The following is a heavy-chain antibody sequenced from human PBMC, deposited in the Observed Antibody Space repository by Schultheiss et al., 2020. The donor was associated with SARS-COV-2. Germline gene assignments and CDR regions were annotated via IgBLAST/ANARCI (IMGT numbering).Heavy chain of an antibody. CDR3: AKETDREDRNWFDP. V-gene: IGHV4-59*01. CDR2: IYHRGST. CDR1: GGSISNYY. Sequence: SETLSLTCTVSGGSISNYYWNWIRQSPGKGLEWIGYIYHRGSTKYNPSLESRVTMSVDTSKNQFSLKLTSVTAADTAVYFCAKETDREDRNWFDPWGQGTLVTVSS. J-gene: IGHJ5*02.